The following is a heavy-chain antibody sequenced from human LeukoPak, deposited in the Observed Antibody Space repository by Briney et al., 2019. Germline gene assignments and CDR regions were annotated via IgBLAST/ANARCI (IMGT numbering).Heavy chain of an antibody. J-gene: IGHJ3*02. V-gene: IGHV4-4*07. D-gene: IGHD4-17*01. CDR2: IYTSGST. CDR1: GGSIGSYY. Sequence: SETLSLTCTVSGGSIGSYYWSWIRQPAGKGLEWIGRIYTSGSTNYNPSLKSRVTMSVDTSKNQFSLKLSSVTAADTAVYYCARVSHSPPTLDIWGQGTMVTVSS. CDR3: ARVSHSPPTLDI.